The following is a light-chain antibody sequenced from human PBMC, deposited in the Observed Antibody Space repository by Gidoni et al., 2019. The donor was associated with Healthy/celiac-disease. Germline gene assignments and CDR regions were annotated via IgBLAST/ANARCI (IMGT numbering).Light chain of an antibody. CDR3: QQYNNWPPWT. V-gene: IGKV3-15*01. CDR1: QSVSSN. J-gene: IGKJ1*01. Sequence: EIVITQSPATLSVSPGERATLSCRDSQSVSSNLAWYQQKPGQAPRLLIYGASTRATGIPARLSGSGSGTEFTLTISSLQSEDFAVYYCQQYNNWPPWTFGQGTKVEIK. CDR2: GAS.